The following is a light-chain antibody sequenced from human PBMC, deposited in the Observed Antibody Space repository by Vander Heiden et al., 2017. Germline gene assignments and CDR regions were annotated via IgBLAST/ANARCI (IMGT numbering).Light chain of an antibody. V-gene: IGKV3-15*01. Sequence: ELVLPQSPTPLSVSPGERATLSCRASQSVSSNLSWYQQKPGQAPRLLIDGASTRAAGIPARFSGRGSGTECTLTNSRLQSEDCAGYYCQQNNNWSYTFGQGTKLEIK. CDR3: QQNNNWSYT. CDR2: GAS. J-gene: IGKJ2*01. CDR1: QSVSSN.